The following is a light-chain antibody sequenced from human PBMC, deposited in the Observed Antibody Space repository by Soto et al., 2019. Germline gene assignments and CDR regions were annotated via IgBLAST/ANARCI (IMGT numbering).Light chain of an antibody. J-gene: IGLJ1*01. CDR2: DVS. CDR3: SSYTSSSTLTYV. V-gene: IGLV2-14*01. CDR1: SSDVGGYKY. Sequence: QSVLAQPASVSGSPGQSITISCTGTSSDVGGYKYVSWYQQYPGKAPKLMMYDVSNRPSGVSNRFSGSKSGNTASLTISGLQAEDEADYYCSSYTSSSTLTYVFGTGTKVTVL.